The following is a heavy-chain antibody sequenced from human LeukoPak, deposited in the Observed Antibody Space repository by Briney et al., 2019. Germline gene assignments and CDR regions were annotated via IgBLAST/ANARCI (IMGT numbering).Heavy chain of an antibody. CDR2: IYYSGNT. V-gene: IGHV4-39*01. D-gene: IGHD6-19*01. CDR3: ARHSFGDHSSGWRHDY. J-gene: IGHJ4*02. Sequence: SETLSLTCTVSGVSISSSNSYWGWIRQPPGKGLEWIGSIYYSGNTYYNASLKSQVSISIDTSKNQFSLRLTSVTAADTAVYYCARHSFGDHSSGWRHDYWGQGTLVTVSS. CDR1: GVSISSSNSY.